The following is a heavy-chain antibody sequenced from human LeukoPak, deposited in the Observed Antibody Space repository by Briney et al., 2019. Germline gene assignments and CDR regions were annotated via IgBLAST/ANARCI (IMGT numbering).Heavy chain of an antibody. D-gene: IGHD2-15*01. Sequence: GGSLRLSCAASGFTFNTYAMSWVRQAPGKGLEWVSSISSSSSYIYYADSVKGRFTISRDNAKNSLYLQMNSLRAEDTAVYYCARGIVVVVAALDYWGQGTLVTVSS. CDR1: GFTFNTYA. CDR3: ARGIVVVVAALDY. V-gene: IGHV3-21*01. CDR2: ISSSSSYI. J-gene: IGHJ4*02.